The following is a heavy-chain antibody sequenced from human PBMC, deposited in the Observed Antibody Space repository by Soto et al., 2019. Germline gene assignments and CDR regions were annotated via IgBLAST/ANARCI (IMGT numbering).Heavy chain of an antibody. J-gene: IGHJ6*02. CDR2: IIPIFGTA. CDR1: GGTFSSYA. D-gene: IGHD3-10*01. Sequence: QVQLVQSGAEVKKPGSSVKVSCKASGGTFSSYAISWVRQAPGQGLEWMGGIIPIFGTANYAQKFQGRVTITADESTITAYMELSSLRSEDTAVYYCAVERVRFTTVRAVYGMDVWGQGTTVTVSS. V-gene: IGHV1-69*01. CDR3: AVERVRFTTVRAVYGMDV.